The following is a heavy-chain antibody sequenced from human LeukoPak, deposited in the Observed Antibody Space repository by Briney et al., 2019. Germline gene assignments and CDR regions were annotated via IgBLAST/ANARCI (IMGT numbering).Heavy chain of an antibody. CDR2: FDPENAEI. D-gene: IGHD3-3*01. V-gene: IGHV1-24*01. Sequence: ASVKVSCKLSGNTLRELPIQWVRQAGGKGLEWMAGFDPENAEIVYAQKFQGRVTMTEDTSTNTAYMELTSLTSNDTALYYCATRGSDFWSGFDFWGQGTQVTVSS. CDR1: GNTLRELP. CDR3: ATRGSDFWSGFDF. J-gene: IGHJ4*02.